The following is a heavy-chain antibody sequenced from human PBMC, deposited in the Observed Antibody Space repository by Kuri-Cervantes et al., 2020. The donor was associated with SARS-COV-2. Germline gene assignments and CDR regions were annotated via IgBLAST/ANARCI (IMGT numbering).Heavy chain of an antibody. CDR3: AKEGKYSSGWYDYYYYMDV. D-gene: IGHD6-19*01. J-gene: IGHJ6*03. CDR2: IRYDGSNK. Sequence: GGSLRLSCAASGFTFSSYGMHWVRQAPGKGLEWVAFIRYDGSNKYYADSVKGRFTISRDNSKNTLYLQMNSLRAEDTAVYYCAKEGKYSSGWYDYYYYMDVWGKGTTVTVSS. V-gene: IGHV3-30*02. CDR1: GFTFSSYG.